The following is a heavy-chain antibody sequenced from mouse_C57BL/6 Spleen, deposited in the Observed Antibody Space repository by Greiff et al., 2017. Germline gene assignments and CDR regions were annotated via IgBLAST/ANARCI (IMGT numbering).Heavy chain of an antibody. CDR2: IDPSDSYT. J-gene: IGHJ2*01. D-gene: IGHD2-5*01. V-gene: IGHV1-69*01. Sequence: QVQMQQPGAELVMPGASVKLSCKASGYTFTSYWMHWVKQRPGQGLEWIGEIDPSDSYTNYNQKFKGKSTLTVDKSSSTAYMQLSSLTSEDSAVYYCARRAYYSTPDYWGQGTTLTVSS. CDR3: ARRAYYSTPDY. CDR1: GYTFTSYW.